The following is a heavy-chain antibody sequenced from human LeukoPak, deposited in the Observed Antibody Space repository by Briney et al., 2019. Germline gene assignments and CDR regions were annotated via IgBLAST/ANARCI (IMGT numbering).Heavy chain of an antibody. CDR2: ISYDGSNK. CDR3: AREAFNYGDHYFDY. CDR1: GFTFSSYG. J-gene: IGHJ4*02. V-gene: IGHV3-30*03. D-gene: IGHD4-17*01. Sequence: GGSLRLSCAASGFTFSSYGMHWVRQAPGKGLEWVAVISYDGSNKHYADSVKGRFTISRDNSKNTLYLQMNSLRAEDTAVYHCAREAFNYGDHYFDYWGQGTLVTVSS.